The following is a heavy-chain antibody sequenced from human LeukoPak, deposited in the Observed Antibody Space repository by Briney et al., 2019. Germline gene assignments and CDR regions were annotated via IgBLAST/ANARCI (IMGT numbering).Heavy chain of an antibody. J-gene: IGHJ4*02. Sequence: PSETLSLTCTVSGGSISSSSYYWGWIRQPPGKGLEWIGSIYYSGSTYYNPSLKSRVTISVDTSKNQFSLKLSSVTAADTAVYYCEGAEGQQMPYYWGQGTLVTVSS. CDR2: IYYSGST. V-gene: IGHV4-39*01. CDR1: GGSISSSSYY. D-gene: IGHD2-2*01. CDR3: EGAEGQQMPYY.